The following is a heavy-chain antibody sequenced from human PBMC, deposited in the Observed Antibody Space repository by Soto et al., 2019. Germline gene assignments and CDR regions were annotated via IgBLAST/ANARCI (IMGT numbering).Heavy chain of an antibody. J-gene: IGHJ4*02. CDR2: ISYSGNT. CDR3: ARAPMVLSRSYFDS. V-gene: IGHV4-59*01. Sequence: SETLSLTCTVSGGSFSNFYWSWIRQPPGKGLEWIGYISYSGNTNYNPSLKSRVSISVDTSKNQLSLNLTSVTAADTAVYYCARAPMVLSRSYFDSWGQGTPVTVSS. CDR1: GGSFSNFY. D-gene: IGHD2-8*01.